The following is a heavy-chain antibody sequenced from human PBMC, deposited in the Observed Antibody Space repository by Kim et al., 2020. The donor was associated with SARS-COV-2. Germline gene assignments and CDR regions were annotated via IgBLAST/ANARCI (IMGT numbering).Heavy chain of an antibody. CDR2: IYPGDSDT. V-gene: IGHV5-51*01. D-gene: IGHD5-12*01. J-gene: IGHJ6*02. Sequence: GESLKISCKGSGYSFTSYWIGWVRQMPGKGLEWMGIIYPGDSDTRYSPSFQGQVTISADKSISTAYLQWSSLKASDTAMYYCASASGYVHYYYYGMDVWGQGTTVTVSS. CDR3: ASASGYVHYYYYGMDV. CDR1: GYSFTSYW.